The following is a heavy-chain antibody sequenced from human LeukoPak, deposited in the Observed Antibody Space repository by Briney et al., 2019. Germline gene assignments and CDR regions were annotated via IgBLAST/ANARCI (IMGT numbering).Heavy chain of an antibody. CDR2: IWYDGSNK. J-gene: IGHJ6*02. CDR3: ARALFAGAFYGMDV. D-gene: IGHD3-10*01. V-gene: IGHV3-33*01. CDR1: GFTFSSYG. Sequence: QPGGSLRLSCAASGFTFSSYGMHWVRQAPGKGLEWAAVIWYDGSNKYYADSVKGRFTISRDNSKNTLYLQMNSLRAEDTAVYYCARALFAGAFYGMDVWGQGTTVTVSS.